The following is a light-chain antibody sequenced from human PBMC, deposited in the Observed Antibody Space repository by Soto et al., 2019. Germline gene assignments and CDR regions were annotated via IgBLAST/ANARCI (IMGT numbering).Light chain of an antibody. Sequence: EIVMTQSPATLSVSPGERATLSYRASQSINSNLAWYQQKPGQAPRLLIYGASTRATDIPARFSGSGSGTEFTLTISSLQSEDFAVYYCQQYNNWLWTFGQGTKVEIK. J-gene: IGKJ1*01. CDR2: GAS. CDR3: QQYNNWLWT. V-gene: IGKV3-15*01. CDR1: QSINSN.